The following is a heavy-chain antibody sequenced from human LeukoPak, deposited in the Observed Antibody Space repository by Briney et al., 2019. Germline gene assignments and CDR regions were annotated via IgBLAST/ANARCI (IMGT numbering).Heavy chain of an antibody. V-gene: IGHV1-18*01. CDR3: ARPRGYCSSTSCQGRAGYYYMDV. D-gene: IGHD2-2*01. J-gene: IGHJ6*03. CDR2: ISAYNGNT. CDR1: GYTFTSYG. Sequence: APVKVSCKASGYTFTSYGISWVRQAPGQGLEWMAWISAYNGNTNYAQKLQGRVTMTTDKSTSTAYMELRSLRSEDTAVYYCARPRGYCSSTSCQGRAGYYYMDVWGKGTTVTVSS.